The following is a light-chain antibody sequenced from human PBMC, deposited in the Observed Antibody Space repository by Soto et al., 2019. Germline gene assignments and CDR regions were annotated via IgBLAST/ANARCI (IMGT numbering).Light chain of an antibody. V-gene: IGLV4-69*01. CDR2: LYSDGSH. Sequence: QSVLTQSPSASASLGDSVKLTCTLSSGHSTYAIAWHQQQPEKGPRYLMKLYSDGSHSKGDGIPDRFSGSSSGAERYLTISSLQSEDEADYYCQTWGTGTWVFGGGTKLTVL. CDR3: QTWGTGTWV. CDR1: SGHSTYA. J-gene: IGLJ3*02.